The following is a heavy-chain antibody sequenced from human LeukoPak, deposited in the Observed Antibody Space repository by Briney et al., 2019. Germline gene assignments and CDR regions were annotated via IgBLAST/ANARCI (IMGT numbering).Heavy chain of an antibody. D-gene: IGHD6-19*01. CDR1: GFTLSSYW. V-gene: IGHV3-7*01. CDR2: IKQDGSEK. CDR3: ARGPYSSGWYPFYYYYYYGMDV. Sequence: GGSLRLSCPASGFTLSSYWMSWVRQAPGKGLEWVANIKQDGSEKYYVDSVKGRFTISRDNAKNSLYLQMNSLRAEDTAVYYCARGPYSSGWYPFYYYYYYGMDVWGQGTTVTVSS. J-gene: IGHJ6*02.